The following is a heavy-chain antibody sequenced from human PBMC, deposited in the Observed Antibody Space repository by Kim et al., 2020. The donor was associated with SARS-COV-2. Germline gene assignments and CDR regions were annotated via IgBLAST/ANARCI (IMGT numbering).Heavy chain of an antibody. CDR2: KNDGGAT. CDR3: TTEGTY. Sequence: KNDGGATDSAAPVKGRFTISRDDSKNTLYLQMDSLKTDDTAVYYCTTEGTYWGQGTLVTVSS. V-gene: IGHV3-15*01. J-gene: IGHJ4*02. D-gene: IGHD2-21*01.